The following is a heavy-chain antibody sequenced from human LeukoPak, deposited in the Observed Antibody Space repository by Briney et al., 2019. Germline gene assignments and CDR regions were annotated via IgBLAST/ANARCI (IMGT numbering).Heavy chain of an antibody. V-gene: IGHV3-30*18. CDR1: GFTFSSYG. D-gene: IGHD2-2*01. Sequence: GGSLRLSCAASGFTFSSYGMHWVRQAPGKGLEWVAVISYDGSNKYYADSVKGRFTISRDNSKNTLYLQMNSLRAEDTAVYSCAKDALSTDAFDIWGQGTMVTVSS. CDR2: ISYDGSNK. CDR3: AKDALSTDAFDI. J-gene: IGHJ3*02.